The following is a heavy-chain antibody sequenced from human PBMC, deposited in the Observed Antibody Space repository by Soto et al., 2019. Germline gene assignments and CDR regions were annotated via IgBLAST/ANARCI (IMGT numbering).Heavy chain of an antibody. Sequence: ASVKVSCKASGYTFTGYYMHWVRQAPGQGLEGMGWINPNSGGTNYAQKFQGRVTMTRDTSISTTYMELSRLRSDDTAMYYCEIARKGAFDIWGQGTMVTVSS. CDR2: INPNSGGT. J-gene: IGHJ3*02. V-gene: IGHV1-2*02. CDR3: EIARKGAFDI. CDR1: GYTFTGYY.